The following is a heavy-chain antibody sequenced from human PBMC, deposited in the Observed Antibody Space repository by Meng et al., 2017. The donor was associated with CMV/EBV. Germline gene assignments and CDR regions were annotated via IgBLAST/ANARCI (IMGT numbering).Heavy chain of an antibody. CDR2: SSGSGGRT. V-gene: IGHV3-23*01. J-gene: IGHJ5*02. Sequence: AYGFTFSSYAMSLVRQAPGKGLEWVSASSGSGGRTYYADAVKGRFTISRDNSKNTLYLQMNSLRAEDTAVYYCAKDSGSSSGDWFDPWGQGTLVTVSS. D-gene: IGHD6-6*01. CDR3: AKDSGSSSGDWFDP. CDR1: GFTFSSYA.